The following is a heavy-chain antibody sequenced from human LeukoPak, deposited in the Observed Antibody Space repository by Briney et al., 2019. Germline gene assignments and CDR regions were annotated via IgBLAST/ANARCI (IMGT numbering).Heavy chain of an antibody. CDR1: GFTFGSYA. CDR3: AKVDYGDYWCYFDY. Sequence: PGGSLRLSXAASGFTFGSYAMSWVRQAPGKGLEWLSAISGSGGSTYYADSAKGRFTISRGNSKNTLYLQMNSLRAEDTAVYYRAKVDYGDYWCYFDYWGQGTLVTVSS. CDR2: ISGSGGST. V-gene: IGHV3-23*01. J-gene: IGHJ4*02. D-gene: IGHD4-17*01.